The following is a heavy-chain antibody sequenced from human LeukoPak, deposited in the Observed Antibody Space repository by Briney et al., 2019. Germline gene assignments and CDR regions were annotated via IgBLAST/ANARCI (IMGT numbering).Heavy chain of an antibody. V-gene: IGHV4-59*08. Sequence: SETLSLTCTVSGGSISSYYWSWIRQPPGKGLEWIGYIYYSGSTNYNPSLKSRVTISVDTSKNQFSLKLSSVTAADTAVYYCARTAVTNGVGYWGQGTLVTVSS. CDR2: IYYSGST. J-gene: IGHJ4*02. CDR3: ARTAVTNGVGY. D-gene: IGHD4-17*01. CDR1: GGSISSYY.